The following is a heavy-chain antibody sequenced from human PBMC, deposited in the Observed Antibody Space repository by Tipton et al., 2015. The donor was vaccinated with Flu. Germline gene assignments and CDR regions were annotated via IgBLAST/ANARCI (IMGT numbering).Heavy chain of an antibody. V-gene: IGHV3-53*01. CDR3: ARGSSNGSGSYDLDY. CDR1: GFTVSSNY. J-gene: IGHJ4*02. CDR2: IYSGGST. D-gene: IGHD3-10*01. Sequence: SLRLSCAASGFTVSSNYMSWVRQAPGKGLEWVSVIYSGGSTYYADSVKGRFTISRDNSKNTLYLQMNSLRAEDTAVYYCARGSSNGSGSYDLDYWGQGTLVTVSS.